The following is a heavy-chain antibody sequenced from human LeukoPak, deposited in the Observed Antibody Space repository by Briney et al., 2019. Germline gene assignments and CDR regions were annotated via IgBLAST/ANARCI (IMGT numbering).Heavy chain of an antibody. J-gene: IGHJ4*02. CDR2: IYFTGNYI. CDR1: GFTFSRYS. D-gene: IGHD3-10*01. CDR3: AREFNTVGNFDY. V-gene: IGHV3-21*01. Sequence: PGGSLRLSCVTSGFTFSRYSMSWVRQAPGTGLESVSSIYFTGNYISYADSVKGRFTISRDNAKNSLYLQMNSMRAEDTAVYDCAREFNTVGNFDYWGQGTLVTVSS.